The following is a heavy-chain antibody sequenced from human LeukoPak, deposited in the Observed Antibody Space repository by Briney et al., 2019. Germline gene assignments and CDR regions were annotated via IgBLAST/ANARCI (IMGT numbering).Heavy chain of an antibody. CDR1: GYTFTSYY. CDR3: ARDVSVAAAGLVGY. V-gene: IGHV1-46*01. CDR2: INPSGGST. D-gene: IGHD6-13*01. J-gene: IGHJ4*02. Sequence: ASVKVSCKASGYTFTSYYMHWVRRAPGQGLEWMGIINPSGGSTSYAQKFQGRVTMTRDMPTSTVYMELSSLRSEDTAVYYCARDVSVAAAGLVGYWGQGTLVTVSS.